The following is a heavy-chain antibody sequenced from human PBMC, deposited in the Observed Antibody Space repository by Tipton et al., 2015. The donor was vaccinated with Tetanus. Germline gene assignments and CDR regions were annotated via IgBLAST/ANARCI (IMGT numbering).Heavy chain of an antibody. Sequence: LRLSCAASGFTFSSYWMSWIRQPAGKGLEWIGRIYTSGSTNYNPSLKSRVTMSVDTSKNQFSLKLSSVTAADTAVYYCASHYGSGSDDAFDIWGQGTMVTVSS. D-gene: IGHD3-10*01. CDR2: IYTSGST. V-gene: IGHV4-4*07. CDR1: GFTFSSYW. J-gene: IGHJ3*02. CDR3: ASHYGSGSDDAFDI.